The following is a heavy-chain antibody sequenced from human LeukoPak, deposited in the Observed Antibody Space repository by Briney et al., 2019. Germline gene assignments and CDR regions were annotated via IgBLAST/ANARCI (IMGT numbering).Heavy chain of an antibody. CDR3: ANSWEPNHGCDY. J-gene: IGHJ4*02. D-gene: IGHD1-26*01. Sequence: GGSLRLSCAASGFTFSNYWMHWVRQAPGKGLVWVSRIKSDGSSTSYADSVKGRFTISRDNAKNTLYLQMNSLRAEDTAVYYCANSWEPNHGCDYWGQGTLVTVSS. V-gene: IGHV3-74*01. CDR2: IKSDGSST. CDR1: GFTFSNYW.